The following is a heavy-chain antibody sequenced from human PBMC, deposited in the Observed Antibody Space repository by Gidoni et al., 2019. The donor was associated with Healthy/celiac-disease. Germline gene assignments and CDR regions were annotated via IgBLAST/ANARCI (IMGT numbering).Heavy chain of an antibody. CDR1: GFTFSSYS. CDR3: ARDSITVPFDY. D-gene: IGHD4-4*01. J-gene: IGHJ4*02. CDR2: ISSSSSYI. V-gene: IGHV3-21*01. Sequence: EVQLVESGGGLVKTGGSLRLSFAASGFTFSSYSMNRVRQAPGKGLEWVSSISSSSSYIYYADSVKGRFTISRDNAKNSLYLQMNSLRAEDTAVYYCARDSITVPFDYWGQGTLVTVSS.